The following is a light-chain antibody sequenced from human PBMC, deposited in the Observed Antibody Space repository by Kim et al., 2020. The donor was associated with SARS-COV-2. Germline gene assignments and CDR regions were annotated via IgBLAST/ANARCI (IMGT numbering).Light chain of an antibody. CDR3: GSWDGSLNGAV. J-gene: IGLJ3*02. Sequence: QSVLTQSPSASGIPGQRVTISCSGSNSNIGSKTVNWYQQLPGTAPKLLIYTNNLRPSGVPERFSGSKSGISASLAISGLQTGDEADYYCGSWDGSLNGAVFGGGTKLTVL. CDR1: NSNIGSKT. V-gene: IGLV1-44*01. CDR2: TNN.